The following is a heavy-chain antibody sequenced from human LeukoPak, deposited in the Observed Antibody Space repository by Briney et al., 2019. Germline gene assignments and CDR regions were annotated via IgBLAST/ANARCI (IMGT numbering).Heavy chain of an antibody. D-gene: IGHD3-10*01. CDR3: AREVLLWPNWFDP. J-gene: IGHJ5*02. CDR1: GGSISSYY. CDR2: IYYSGST. Sequence: SETLSLTCTVSGGSISSYYWSWIRQPPGKGLEWIGYIYYSGSTNYNPSLKSRVTISVDTSKNQFSLKLSSVTAADTAVYYCAREVLLWPNWFDPWGQGTLVTVSS. V-gene: IGHV4-59*01.